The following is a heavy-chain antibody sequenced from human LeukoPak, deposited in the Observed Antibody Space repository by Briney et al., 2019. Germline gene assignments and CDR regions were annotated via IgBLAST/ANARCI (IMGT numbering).Heavy chain of an antibody. CDR3: ARDWYDY. CDR2: IGGSGSYT. Sequence: GGSLRLSCAASGFTFSSYAMSWVRQAPGKGLEWVSVIGGSGSYTYYADSVKGRFTISRDNSKDTLYLQMNSLRPEDTAVYYCARDWYDYWGQGTLVTVSS. V-gene: IGHV3-23*01. CDR1: GFTFSSYA. D-gene: IGHD6-13*01. J-gene: IGHJ4*02.